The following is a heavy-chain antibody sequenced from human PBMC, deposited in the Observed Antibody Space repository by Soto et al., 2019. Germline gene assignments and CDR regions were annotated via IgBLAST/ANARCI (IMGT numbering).Heavy chain of an antibody. V-gene: IGHV2-26*01. CDR3: ARISGNSADYYYYGMDV. Sequence: QVTLKESGPALVKPTEPLTLTCTVSGFSLNSTRMGVSWIRQPPGKALEWLAHIFSNAEKSYTTSLKSRLTISQDTSKSQVVLTMTNMDPVDTATYSCARISGNSADYYYYGMDVWGRGTTVTVSS. D-gene: IGHD6-25*01. CDR2: IFSNAEK. J-gene: IGHJ6*02. CDR1: GFSLNSTRMG.